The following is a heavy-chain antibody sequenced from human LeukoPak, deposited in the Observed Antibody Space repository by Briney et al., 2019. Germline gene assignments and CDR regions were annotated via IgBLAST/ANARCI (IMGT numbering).Heavy chain of an antibody. J-gene: IGHJ4*02. V-gene: IGHV4-59*01. D-gene: IGHD5-18*01. Sequence: KPSETLSLTCTVSGGSISSYYWSWIRQPPGKGLEWIGYIYYSGSTNYYPSLKSRVTISVDTSKNQFSLKLSSVTAADTAVYYCAGRGYSYGYYFDYWGQGTLVTVSS. CDR1: GGSISSYY. CDR3: AGRGYSYGYYFDY. CDR2: IYYSGST.